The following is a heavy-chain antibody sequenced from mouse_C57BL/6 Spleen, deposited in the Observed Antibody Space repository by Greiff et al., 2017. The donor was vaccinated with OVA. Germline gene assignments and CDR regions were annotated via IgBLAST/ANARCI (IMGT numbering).Heavy chain of an antibody. D-gene: IGHD2-3*01. CDR2: IYPGDGDT. Sequence: QVQLKESGPELVKPGASVKISCKASGYAFSSSWMNWVKQRPGKGLEWIGRIYPGDGDTNYNGKFKGKATLTADKSSSTAYMQLSSLTSEDSAVYFGARGGYDGYYVRPYYAMDYWGQGTSVTVSS. J-gene: IGHJ4*01. V-gene: IGHV1-82*01. CDR1: GYAFSSSW. CDR3: ARGGYDGYYVRPYYAMDY.